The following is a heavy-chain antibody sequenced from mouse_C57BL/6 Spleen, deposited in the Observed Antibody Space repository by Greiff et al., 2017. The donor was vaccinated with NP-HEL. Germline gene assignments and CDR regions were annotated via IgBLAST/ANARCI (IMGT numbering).Heavy chain of an antibody. CDR2: IWRGGST. J-gene: IGHJ4*01. CDR1: GFSLTSYG. D-gene: IGHD2-3*01. V-gene: IGHV2-5*01. CDR3: AKRDEGYYVPYAMDY. Sequence: VQLQQSGPGLVQPSQSLSITCTVSGFSLTSYGVHWVRQSPGKGLEWLGVIWRGGSTDYNAAFMSRLSITKDNSKSQVFFKMNSLQADDTAIYYCAKRDEGYYVPYAMDYWGQGTSVTVSS.